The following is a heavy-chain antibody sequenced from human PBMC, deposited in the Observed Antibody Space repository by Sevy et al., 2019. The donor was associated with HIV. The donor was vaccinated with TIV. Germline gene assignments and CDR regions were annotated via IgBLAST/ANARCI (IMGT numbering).Heavy chain of an antibody. V-gene: IGHV3-11*01. J-gene: IGHJ6*03. CDR3: ARVELDTTQYNRYYYMDV. CDR1: GFTFSDYY. D-gene: IGHD5-18*01. Sequence: GGSLRLSCAASGFTFSDYYMSWIRQAPGKGLEWVSYISSSGSGSTIYYADSVEGRFTISRDNAKNTLYLQMNSLSAEETAVYYCARVELDTTQYNRYYYMDVWGKGTTVTVSS. CDR2: ISSSGSGSTI.